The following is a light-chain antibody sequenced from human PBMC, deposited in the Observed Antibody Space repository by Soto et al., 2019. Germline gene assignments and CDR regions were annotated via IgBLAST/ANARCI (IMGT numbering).Light chain of an antibody. CDR3: QQYNNWPLA. Sequence: EIVMTQSPATLSVSPGERATLSCRANQSVSDNLAWYQQRLGQAPRLLIHGASTRATGIPARFSGSGSGTEFTLTISSLQSEDFAVYYCQQYNNWPLAFGGGTKVEIK. J-gene: IGKJ4*01. CDR1: QSVSDN. V-gene: IGKV3-15*01. CDR2: GAS.